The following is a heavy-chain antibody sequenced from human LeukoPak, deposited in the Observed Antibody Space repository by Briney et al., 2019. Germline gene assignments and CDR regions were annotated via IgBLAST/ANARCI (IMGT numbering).Heavy chain of an antibody. D-gene: IGHD2-15*01. CDR1: GDSVSSNSAA. CDR2: AYYRSKWYN. CDR3: AREGFRRNCSGGSCYSPFDNWFDP. V-gene: IGHV6-1*01. Sequence: SQTLSLTCAISGDSVSSNSAAWNWIRQSPSRGLEWLGRAYYRSKWYNDYAVSVKSRITINPDTSKNQFSLQLNSVTPEDTAVYYCAREGFRRNCSGGSCYSPFDNWFDPWGQGTLVTVSS. J-gene: IGHJ5*02.